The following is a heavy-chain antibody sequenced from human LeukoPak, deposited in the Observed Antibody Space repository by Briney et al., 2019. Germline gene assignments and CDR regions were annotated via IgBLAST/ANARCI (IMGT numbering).Heavy chain of an antibody. J-gene: IGHJ6*02. CDR3: AREGPKDTAMVPYYYYYGMDV. V-gene: IGHV3-7*01. CDR1: GFTFSSYW. CDR2: IKQDGSEK. Sequence: GGSLGLSCAASGFTFSSYWMSWVRQAPGKGLEWVANIKQDGSEKYYVDSVKGRFTISRDNAKNSLYLQMNSLRAEDTAVYYCAREGPKDTAMVPYYYYYGMDVWGQGTTVTVSS. D-gene: IGHD5-18*01.